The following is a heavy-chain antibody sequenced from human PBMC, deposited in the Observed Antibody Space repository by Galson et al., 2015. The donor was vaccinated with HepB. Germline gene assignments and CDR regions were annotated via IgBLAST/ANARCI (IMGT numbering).Heavy chain of an antibody. Sequence: SLRLSCAASGFTFSTYVMQWVRQTPGKGLEWVAAIWHDASKEYYADSVKGRFTISRDNPKNTLYLQMTSLRAEDTAVYYCAREIGYCDGASCSNWFDPWGQGTLVTVSS. D-gene: IGHD2-15*01. V-gene: IGHV3-33*01. CDR2: IWHDASKE. J-gene: IGHJ5*02. CDR1: GFTFSTYV. CDR3: AREIGYCDGASCSNWFDP.